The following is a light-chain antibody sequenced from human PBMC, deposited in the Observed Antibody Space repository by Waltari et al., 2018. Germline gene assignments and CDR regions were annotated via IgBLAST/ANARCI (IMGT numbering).Light chain of an antibody. CDR1: SGSLSTTSY. CDR2: KAN. J-gene: IGLJ3*02. V-gene: IGLV8-61*01. Sequence: QTVVTQEPSLSVSPGGTVTLTCALSSGSLSTTSYATWYQQTPGHAPRTLVYKANARSSGVPDRFSGSILGNTAALTITGAQADDESDYYCALYMGSVIWVFGGGTRLTVL. CDR3: ALYMGSVIWV.